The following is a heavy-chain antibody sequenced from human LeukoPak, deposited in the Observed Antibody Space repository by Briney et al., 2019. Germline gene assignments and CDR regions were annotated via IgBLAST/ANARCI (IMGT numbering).Heavy chain of an antibody. J-gene: IGHJ5*02. D-gene: IGHD3-16*01. CDR3: VRRNYVSGRIDP. CDR2: FYYNGVT. Sequence: SETLSLTCTVSGGSISSSDYLWAWVRQPPGKGLEWIGDFYYNGVTFYDPSLKSRVTISVDTSKNQFSLNLTSVTAADTAVYHCVRRNYVSGRIDPWGQGTLVTVSS. CDR1: GGSISSSDYL. V-gene: IGHV4-39*01.